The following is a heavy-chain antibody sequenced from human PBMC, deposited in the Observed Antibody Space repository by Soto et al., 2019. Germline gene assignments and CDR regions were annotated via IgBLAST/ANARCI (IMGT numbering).Heavy chain of an antibody. V-gene: IGHV4-39*01. J-gene: IGHJ6*02. CDR3: ACIFSGGYGYGFYYYGMDV. CDR1: GGSVSSNSEY. D-gene: IGHD5-18*01. Sequence: SETLSLTCTVSGGSVSSNSEYWTWIRQPPGKGLEWIGSIYYSGSTYYNPSLKSRVTISVDTSKNQFSLKLSSVTAADTAVYYCACIFSGGYGYGFYYYGMDVWGQGTTVTVSS. CDR2: IYYSGST.